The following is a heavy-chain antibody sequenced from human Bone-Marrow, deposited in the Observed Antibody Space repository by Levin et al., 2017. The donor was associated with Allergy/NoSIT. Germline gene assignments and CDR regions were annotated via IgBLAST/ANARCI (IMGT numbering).Heavy chain of an antibody. CDR3: AKGTSYDSSGYYSYRLYYYDYGMDV. Sequence: GGSLRLSCAASGFTFSSYGMHWVRQAPGKGLEWVAVISYDGSNKYYADSVKGRFTISRDNSKNTLYLQMNSLRAEDTAVYYCAKGTSYDSSGYYSYRLYYYDYGMDVWGQGTTVTVSS. D-gene: IGHD3-22*01. CDR1: GFTFSSYG. V-gene: IGHV3-30*18. J-gene: IGHJ6*02. CDR2: ISYDGSNK.